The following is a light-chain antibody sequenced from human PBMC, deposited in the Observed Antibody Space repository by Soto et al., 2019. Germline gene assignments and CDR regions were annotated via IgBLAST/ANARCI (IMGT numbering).Light chain of an antibody. Sequence: QSVLTQPASVSGSPGQSITISCTGTSSDIGGYNSVSWYQQHPGKAPKLLIHEVNNRPSGVSIRFSASKSGNTASLTISGLQAEDEADYYCSSDTTSSTLIFGGGTKVTVL. CDR1: SSDIGGYNS. J-gene: IGLJ2*01. CDR2: EVN. CDR3: SSDTTSSTLI. V-gene: IGLV2-14*01.